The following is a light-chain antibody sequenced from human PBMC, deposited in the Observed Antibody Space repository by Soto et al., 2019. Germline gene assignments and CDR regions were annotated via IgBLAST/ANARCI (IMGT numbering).Light chain of an antibody. CDR1: NSNIGAGYE. V-gene: IGLV1-40*01. Sequence: QSVLTQPPSVSGAPGQRVTISCTGSNSNIGAGYEVHWYQQLPGTAPKLLIDGNSNRPSGVPDRFSDSKSVTSASLAITGLQAEDEADYYCQSYDSSLSGVIFGGGTKVTVL. J-gene: IGLJ2*01. CDR2: GNS. CDR3: QSYDSSLSGVI.